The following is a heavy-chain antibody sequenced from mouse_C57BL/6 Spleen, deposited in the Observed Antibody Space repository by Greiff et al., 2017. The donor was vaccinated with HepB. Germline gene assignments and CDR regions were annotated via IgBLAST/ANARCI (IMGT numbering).Heavy chain of an antibody. V-gene: IGHV14-4*01. Sequence: VQLQQSGAELVRPGASVKLSCTASGFNIKDDYMHWVKQRPEQGLEWIGWIDPENGDTEYASKFQGKATITADTSSNTAYLQLSSLTSEDTAVYDCTTEDYDDGAMDYWGQGTSVTVSS. CDR2: IDPENGDT. CDR1: GFNIKDDY. J-gene: IGHJ4*01. CDR3: TTEDYDDGAMDY. D-gene: IGHD2-4*01.